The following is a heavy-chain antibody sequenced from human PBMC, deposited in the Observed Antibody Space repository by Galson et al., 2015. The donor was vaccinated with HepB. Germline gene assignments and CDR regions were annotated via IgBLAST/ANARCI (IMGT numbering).Heavy chain of an antibody. J-gene: IGHJ6*04. CDR3: ARDLIADYYYSEMDV. V-gene: IGHV1-2*04. CDR1: GYTFTGYY. CDR2: INPNSGGT. Sequence: SVKVSCKASGYTFTGYYMHWVRQAPGQGLEWMGWINPNSGGTNYAQKFQGWVTMTRDTSISTAYMELSRLRSDDTAVYYCARDLIADYYYSEMDVWGKGTTVTVSS. D-gene: IGHD6-13*01.